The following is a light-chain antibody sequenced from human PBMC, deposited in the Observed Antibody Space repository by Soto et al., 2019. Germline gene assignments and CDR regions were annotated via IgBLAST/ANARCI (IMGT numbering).Light chain of an antibody. Sequence: EIVLTQAPGTLSLSPGERASLSCRASQSVSSNSLAWLQQKPGQAPRLLIYDAFIRATGVPARFSGSESGTDFTLTISSLEPEDFAVYYCQQRSNWPLTFGQGTRLEIK. CDR2: DAF. CDR1: QSVSSN. CDR3: QQRSNWPLT. V-gene: IGKV3-11*01. J-gene: IGKJ5*01.